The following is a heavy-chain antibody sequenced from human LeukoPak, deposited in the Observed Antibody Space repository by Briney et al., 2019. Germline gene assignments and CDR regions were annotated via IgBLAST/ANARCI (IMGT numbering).Heavy chain of an antibody. CDR3: ARDLSSGWYEYAFDI. D-gene: IGHD6-19*01. CDR2: IYTSGST. CDR1: GGSINSGNYY. J-gene: IGHJ3*02. Sequence: TSETLSLTCTVSGGSINSGNYYWSWIRQPAGKGLGWIGRIYTSGSTNYNPSLKSRVTISVDTSKKQFSLKLSSVTAADTAVYYCARDLSSGWYEYAFDIWGQGTMVTVSS. V-gene: IGHV4-61*02.